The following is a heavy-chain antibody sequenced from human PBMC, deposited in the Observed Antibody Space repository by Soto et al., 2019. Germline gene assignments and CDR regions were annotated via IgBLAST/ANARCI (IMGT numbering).Heavy chain of an antibody. J-gene: IGHJ4*02. CDR1: GFSLSTSGVG. D-gene: IGHD3-10*01. CDR3: AHSLQLLWFGDGYFDY. Sequence: QITLKESGPTLVKPTQTLTLTCTFSGFSLSTSGVGVGWIRQPPGKALEWLALIYWDDDKRYSPSLKSRLTITKDTSKNQLVLTMTNMDPVDTATYYCAHSLQLLWFGDGYFDYWGQGTLVTVSS. V-gene: IGHV2-5*02. CDR2: IYWDDDK.